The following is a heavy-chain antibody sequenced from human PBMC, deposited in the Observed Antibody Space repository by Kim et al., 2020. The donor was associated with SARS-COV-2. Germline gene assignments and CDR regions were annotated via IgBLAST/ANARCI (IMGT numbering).Heavy chain of an antibody. D-gene: IGHD2-2*01. Sequence: SVKGRFTTARDHANNSLYLQMNGLRAEDTAVYYCARDSCSSTSCYDDYWGQGTLVTVSS. J-gene: IGHJ4*02. V-gene: IGHV3-11*01. CDR3: ARDSCSSTSCYDDY.